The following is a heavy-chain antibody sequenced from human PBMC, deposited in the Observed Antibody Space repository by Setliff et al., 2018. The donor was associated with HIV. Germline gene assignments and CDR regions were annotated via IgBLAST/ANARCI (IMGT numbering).Heavy chain of an antibody. Sequence: PSETLSLTCTVSGGSISAYYWSWIRQPAGKGLEWIGRLYNSGNTDYSPSLKNRVTMSIDTSKSHVSLRLTSVTAADTAMYYCARTPKNYYDSRGYYWYFDLWGRGTLVTVSS. D-gene: IGHD3-22*01. CDR1: GGSISAYY. J-gene: IGHJ2*01. CDR3: ARTPKNYYDSRGYYWYFDL. V-gene: IGHV4-4*07. CDR2: LYNSGNT.